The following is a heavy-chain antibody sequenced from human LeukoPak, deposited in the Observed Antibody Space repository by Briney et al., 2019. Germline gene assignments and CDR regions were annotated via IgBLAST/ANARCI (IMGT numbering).Heavy chain of an antibody. CDR3: ARYSSGWYIDY. D-gene: IGHD6-19*01. CDR2: ISNSGDST. J-gene: IGHJ4*02. Sequence: QSGGSLRLSCAASGFTFSSYAMSWVRQAPGKGLEWVSAISNSGDSTHYADSVKGRFTISRDNAKNSLYLQMNSLRAEDTAVYYCARYSSGWYIDYWGQGTLVTVSS. V-gene: IGHV3-23*01. CDR1: GFTFSSYA.